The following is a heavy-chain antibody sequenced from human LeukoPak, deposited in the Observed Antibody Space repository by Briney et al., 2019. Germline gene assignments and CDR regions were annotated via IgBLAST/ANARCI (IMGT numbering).Heavy chain of an antibody. CDR2: LSGSGSIS. D-gene: IGHD2-21*02. Sequence: GGSLRLSCAASGITFSKYAMSWVRQAPGKGREWVSSLSGSGSISYYGDSVRGRFTISRDNSKNTLYLQMNSLRGEDTAVCYCAKGRREVVTAIFDFWGQGTLLTVSS. CDR3: AKGRREVVTAIFDF. CDR1: GITFSKYA. J-gene: IGHJ4*02. V-gene: IGHV3-23*01.